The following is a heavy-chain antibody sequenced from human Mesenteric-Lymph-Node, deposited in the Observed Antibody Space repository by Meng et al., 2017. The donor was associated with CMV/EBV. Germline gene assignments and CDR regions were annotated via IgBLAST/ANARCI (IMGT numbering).Heavy chain of an antibody. D-gene: IGHD3-10*01. CDR1: GSISPGYW. CDR3: ARSLRGSGTENDY. Sequence: ASGSISPGYWICWVRQAPGHGLEWMGRVKPSGGDTTYAQKFQDRVTMTRDTSISTVYMELNRLTSDDTAVYYCARSLRGSGTENDYWGQGTLVTVSS. V-gene: IGHV1-2*06. J-gene: IGHJ4*02. CDR2: VKPSGGDT.